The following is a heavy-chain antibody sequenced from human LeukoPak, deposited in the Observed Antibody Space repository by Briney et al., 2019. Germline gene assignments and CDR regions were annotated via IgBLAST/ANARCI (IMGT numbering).Heavy chain of an antibody. D-gene: IGHD6-19*01. Sequence: PGGSLRLSCAASGFTFSSYAMSWFRQAPGKGLEWVGFIRSKAYGGTTEYAASVKGRFTISRDDSKSIAYLQMNSLKTEDTAVYYCTREARMSSGWYIGQRYFDYWGQGTLVTVSS. CDR1: GFTFSSYA. CDR2: IRSKAYGGTT. J-gene: IGHJ4*02. V-gene: IGHV3-49*03. CDR3: TREARMSSGWYIGQRYFDY.